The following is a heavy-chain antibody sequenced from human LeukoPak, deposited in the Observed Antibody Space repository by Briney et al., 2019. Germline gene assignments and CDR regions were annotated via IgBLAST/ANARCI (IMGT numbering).Heavy chain of an antibody. J-gene: IGHJ4*02. CDR2: ISYGGSNK. CDR1: GFTFSSYG. V-gene: IGHV3-30*18. Sequence: GGSLRLSCAASGFTFSSYGMHWVRQAPGKGLEGVAVISYGGSNKYYADSVKGRFTISRDNSKNTLYLQMNSLRAEDTAVYYCAKSLGAATVDYWGQGTLVTVSS. D-gene: IGHD6-25*01. CDR3: AKSLGAATVDY.